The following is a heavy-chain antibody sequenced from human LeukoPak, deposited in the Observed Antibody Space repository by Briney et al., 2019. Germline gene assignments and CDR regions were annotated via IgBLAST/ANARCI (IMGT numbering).Heavy chain of an antibody. V-gene: IGHV1-46*01. CDR2: INPSGGTT. J-gene: IGHJ3*02. D-gene: IGHD5-24*01. Sequence: ASVKVSCKASGYTFTGYYMHWVRQAPGQGLEWMGIINPSGGTTSYAQNFQGRVTMTRDTSTSTVYMELSSLKSEDTAVYYCARVRDGYNDAYDIWGQGTMVTVSS. CDR3: ARVRDGYNDAYDI. CDR1: GYTFTGYY.